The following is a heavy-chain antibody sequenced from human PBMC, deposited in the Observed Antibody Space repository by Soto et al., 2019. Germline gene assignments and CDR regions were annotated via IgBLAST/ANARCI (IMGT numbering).Heavy chain of an antibody. CDR1: GGSISSFC. CDR2: ICTGGTT. J-gene: IGHJ6*02. D-gene: IGHD4-4*01. V-gene: IGHV4-4*09. CDR3: ARVGSKSFYYATDA. Sequence: QLQESGPGLVKPSETLSLTCTVSGGSISSFCWSWIRQPPGQGLEWIGYICTGGTTKYNPSLNSRVTMSVDTSKTQFSLKLTSVTAADTVVYYCARVGSKSFYYATDAWGQGTTVTVSS.